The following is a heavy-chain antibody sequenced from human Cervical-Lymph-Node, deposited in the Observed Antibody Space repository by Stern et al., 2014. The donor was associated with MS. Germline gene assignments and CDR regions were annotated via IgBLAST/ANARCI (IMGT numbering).Heavy chain of an antibody. D-gene: IGHD2-15*01. V-gene: IGHV1-69*09. CDR3: ARGVVSNRAAATLHNLFDP. CDR2: IIPILGLA. CDR1: GGTFSSSYA. Sequence: VQLVESGAEVKKPGSSMNVSCKTSGGTFSSSYAITWMRQAPGQGLEWMGRIIPILGLANYAQKFQGRVTITADTYTSTTYMELSSLRSEDTAVYYCARGVVSNRAAATLHNLFDPWGQGTLVTVSS. J-gene: IGHJ5*02.